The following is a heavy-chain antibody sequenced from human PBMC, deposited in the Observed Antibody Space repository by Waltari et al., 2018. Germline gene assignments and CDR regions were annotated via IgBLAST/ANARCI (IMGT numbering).Heavy chain of an antibody. V-gene: IGHV3-74*03. CDR1: GFSTDSW. Sequence: EVQLVESGGGLVQPGGSLRLSCAASGFSTDSWLDWVRQAPGKGLGWVSRMKTDGTSTTYADSVKGRVTISRDSAKNTYYLQMNGLRAEDTAVYYCTTNPGYWGQGTLVTVSS. CDR2: MKTDGTST. J-gene: IGHJ4*02. CDR3: TTNPGY.